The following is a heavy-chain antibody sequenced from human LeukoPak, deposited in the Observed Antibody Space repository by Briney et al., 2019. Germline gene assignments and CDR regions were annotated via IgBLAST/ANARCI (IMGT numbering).Heavy chain of an antibody. Sequence: XYYXGXIRQPPGXXXEWIGEINHSGSTNYNPSLKSRVTISVDRSKNQFSLKMSSVTDADTAVYYRXXXVXXVXXXXRYXXYWGQGTLVTVSS. CDR2: INHSGST. CDR3: XXXVXXVXXXXRYXXY. J-gene: IGHJ4*02. CDR1: XYY. V-gene: IGHV4-34*01.